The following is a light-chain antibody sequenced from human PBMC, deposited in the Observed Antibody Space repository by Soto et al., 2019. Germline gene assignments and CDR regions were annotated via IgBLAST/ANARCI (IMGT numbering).Light chain of an antibody. CDR3: CSYTISATLA. J-gene: IGLJ3*02. CDR1: TNDIGGYNY. V-gene: IGLV2-14*01. CDR2: EVR. Sequence: QSALTQPASVSGSPGQSITISCSGTTNDIGGYNYVSWYQHHPGKVPKVIIYEVRNRPSGVSNRFSGSKSGNTASLTISGLQAEDEADYYCCSYTISATLAFGGGTKVTVL.